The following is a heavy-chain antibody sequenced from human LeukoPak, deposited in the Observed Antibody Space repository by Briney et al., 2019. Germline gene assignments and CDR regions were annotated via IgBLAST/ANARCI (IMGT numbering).Heavy chain of an antibody. CDR3: ARRRIRWFDP. V-gene: IGHV1-2*02. Sequence: ASVKVSCKASVYRFTDYYMHWVRQAPGQGLEWMGWINPDSGDTNYAQKFQGRVTMTRDTSISTAYMELSRLSSDDTAVHYCARRRIRWFDPWGQGTLVTVSS. CDR2: INPDSGDT. CDR1: VYRFTDYY. D-gene: IGHD2-15*01. J-gene: IGHJ5*02.